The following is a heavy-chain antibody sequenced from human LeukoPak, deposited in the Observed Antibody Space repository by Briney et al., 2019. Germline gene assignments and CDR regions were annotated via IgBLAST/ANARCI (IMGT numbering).Heavy chain of an antibody. J-gene: IGHJ4*02. Sequence: ASVKVSCKASGYTFTTYGITWVRQAPGQGLEWMGWISAYNGYTNYAQKLQGILTMTTDTSTSTAYMELRSLRSDDTAVYYCARVWQWLVFDYWGQGTLVTVSS. D-gene: IGHD6-19*01. CDR3: ARVWQWLVFDY. CDR2: ISAYNGYT. CDR1: GYTFTTYG. V-gene: IGHV1-18*01.